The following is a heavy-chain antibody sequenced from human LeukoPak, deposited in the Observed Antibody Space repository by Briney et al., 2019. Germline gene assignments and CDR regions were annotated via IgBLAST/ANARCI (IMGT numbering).Heavy chain of an antibody. CDR1: GYTFTSYG. CDR2: ISAYNGNT. CDR3: ARLYCSSTSCQYPFDY. Sequence: ASVKVSCKASGYTFTSYGISWVRQAPGQGLEWMGWISAYNGNTNYAQKLQGRVTMTTDTSTSTAYMELRSLRSDDTAVYYCARLYCSSTSCQYPFDYCGQGTLVTVSS. D-gene: IGHD2-2*01. V-gene: IGHV1-18*01. J-gene: IGHJ4*02.